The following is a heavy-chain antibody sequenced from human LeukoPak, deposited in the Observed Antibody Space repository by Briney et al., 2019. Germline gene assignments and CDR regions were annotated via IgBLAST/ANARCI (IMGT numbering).Heavy chain of an antibody. CDR3: YVFYYDSSGYFAC. CDR1: GFTFSSYW. Sequence: SGGSLRLSCVASGFTFSSYWMHWVRQVPGKGLVWVSYIDGDGSNTRYADSVKGRFTISRDNAKNTLYLQMSSLRAEDTAVYYCYVFYYDSSGYFACWGQGALVTVSS. CDR2: IDGDGSNT. D-gene: IGHD3-22*01. V-gene: IGHV3-74*01. J-gene: IGHJ4*02.